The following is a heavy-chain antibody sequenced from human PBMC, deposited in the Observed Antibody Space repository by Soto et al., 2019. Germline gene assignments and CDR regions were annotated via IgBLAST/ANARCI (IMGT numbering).Heavy chain of an antibody. D-gene: IGHD3-10*01. Sequence: PSETLSLTCAVYGGSFSGYYWTWIRQPPGTGLEWIGEINHSGSTNYNPSLKSRVTISVDTSKNQFSLKLNSVTAADTAVYYCARDGSERPATYWGQGILVTVSS. J-gene: IGHJ4*02. CDR3: ARDGSERPATY. V-gene: IGHV4-34*01. CDR2: INHSGST. CDR1: GGSFSGYY.